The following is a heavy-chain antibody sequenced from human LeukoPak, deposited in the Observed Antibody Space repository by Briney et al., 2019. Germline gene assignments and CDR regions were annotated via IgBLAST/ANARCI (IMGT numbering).Heavy chain of an antibody. V-gene: IGHV3-7*01. J-gene: IGHJ4*02. CDR2: IKQDGSEK. CDR3: ARKRMATIHFDY. CDR1: GFTFSNYW. Sequence: GGSLRLSCAASGFTFSNYWMSWVRQAPGKGLEWVANIKQDGSEKYYVDSVKGRFTISRDNAKNSLYLQMNSLRAEDTAVYYCARKRMATIHFDYWGQGTLVTVSS. D-gene: IGHD5-24*01.